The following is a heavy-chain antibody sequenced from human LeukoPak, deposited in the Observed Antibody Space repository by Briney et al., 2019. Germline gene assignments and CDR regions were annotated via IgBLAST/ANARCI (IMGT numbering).Heavy chain of an antibody. J-gene: IGHJ4*02. CDR2: IYHSGST. D-gene: IGHD4-17*01. Sequence: PSGTLSLTCAVSGGSISSSNWWSWVRQPPGKGLEWIGEIYHSGSTNYNPSLKSRVTISVDKSKNQFSLKLSSVTAADTAVYYCASRRTTVTTFLDYWGQGTLVTVSS. V-gene: IGHV4-4*02. CDR3: ASRRTTVTTFLDY. CDR1: GGSISSSNW.